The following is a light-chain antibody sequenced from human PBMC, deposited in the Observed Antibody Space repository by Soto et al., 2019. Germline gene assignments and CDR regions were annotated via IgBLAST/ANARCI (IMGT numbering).Light chain of an antibody. CDR3: QQYISFPLT. CDR1: QSISIW. CDR2: KAS. V-gene: IGKV1-5*03. J-gene: IGKJ4*01. Sequence: DIQMTQSPSTLSASVGDRVTITCRASQSISIWLAWYQQKPGKAPKLLIYKASSLESGVPSRFSGSGSGTEFTLTISSLQPDDFATYFCQQYISFPLTFGGGTKVEIK.